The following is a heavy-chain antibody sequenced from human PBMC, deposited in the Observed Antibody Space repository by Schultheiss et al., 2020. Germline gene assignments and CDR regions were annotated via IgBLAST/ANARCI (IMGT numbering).Heavy chain of an antibody. J-gene: IGHJ4*02. CDR2: IYYSGST. Sequence: SETLSLTCAVYGGSFSGYYWSWIRQPPGKGLEWIGYIYYSGSTYYNPSLKSRVTISVDTSKNQFSLKLSSVTAADTAVYYCARLGYDILTGPHAYFDYWGQGTLVTVSS. CDR3: ARLGYDILTGPHAYFDY. CDR1: GGSFSGYY. V-gene: IGHV4-34*01. D-gene: IGHD3-9*01.